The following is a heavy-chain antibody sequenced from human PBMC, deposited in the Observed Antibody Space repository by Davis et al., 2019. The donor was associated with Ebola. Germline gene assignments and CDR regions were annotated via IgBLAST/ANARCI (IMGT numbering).Heavy chain of an antibody. CDR1: GGSIRSSSYY. Sequence: SETLSLTCTVSGGSIRSSSYYWGWIRQPPGKGLEWIGSIYYSGSTYYNPSLKSRVTISVDTSKNQFSLKLSSVTAADTAVYYCARSAEDRYDFWTGYFRTWFDPWGQGTLVTVSS. D-gene: IGHD3-3*01. J-gene: IGHJ5*02. V-gene: IGHV4-39*01. CDR2: IYYSGST. CDR3: ARSAEDRYDFWTGYFRTWFDP.